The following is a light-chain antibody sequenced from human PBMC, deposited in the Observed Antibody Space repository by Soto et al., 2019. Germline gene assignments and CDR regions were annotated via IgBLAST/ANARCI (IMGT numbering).Light chain of an antibody. Sequence: EIVMTQSPATLSVSPGERVTLSCRASESISRNLAWYQQKPGQAPRLLIYGASSRDTGVAARFSGGGSGTEVTLTISSLRSEDSAVYFCQQYMNWPPLTFGPGTKVDV. CDR3: QQYMNWPPLT. CDR1: ESISRN. J-gene: IGKJ3*01. CDR2: GAS. V-gene: IGKV3-15*01.